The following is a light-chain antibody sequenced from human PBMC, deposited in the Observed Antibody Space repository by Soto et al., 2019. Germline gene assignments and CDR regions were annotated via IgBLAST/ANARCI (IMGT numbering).Light chain of an antibody. Sequence: DIQMTQSPSSMSASVGDRVTITCRASQRISAYLNWYQQKPGKAPKLLIYAASSLQSGVPSRFSGDGSWINFPLSISSVHPADCGTFYCQESYSTPAVTFGPGTKVDIK. CDR1: QRISAY. V-gene: IGKV1-39*01. CDR3: QESYSTPAVT. CDR2: AAS. J-gene: IGKJ3*01.